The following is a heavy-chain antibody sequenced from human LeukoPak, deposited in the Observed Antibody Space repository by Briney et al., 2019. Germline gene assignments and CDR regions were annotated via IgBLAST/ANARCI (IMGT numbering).Heavy chain of an antibody. Sequence: ASVKVSCKASGYTFTGYYMHWVRQAPGQGLEWMGIINPSGGSTSNAQKFQGRVTMTRDTSTSTVYMELSSLRSEDTAVYYCARVVPGTTWVGTYFDNWGQGTLVTVSS. CDR3: ARVVPGTTWVGTYFDN. CDR1: GYTFTGYY. V-gene: IGHV1-46*01. CDR2: INPSGGST. J-gene: IGHJ4*02. D-gene: IGHD2-21*02.